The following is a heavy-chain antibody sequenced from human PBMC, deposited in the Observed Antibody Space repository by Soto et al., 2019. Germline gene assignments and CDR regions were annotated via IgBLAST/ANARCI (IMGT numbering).Heavy chain of an antibody. V-gene: IGHV3-53*01. CDR2: IYSGGST. Sequence: GGSLRLSCAASGFTVSSNYMSWVRQAPGKGLEWVSVIYSGGSTSYADPVKGRFTISRDNTENTLYLQMNSLRAEDTAVYFCGKQRKNRAYYYPMDVWGQGTTVTVSS. CDR1: GFTVSSNY. J-gene: IGHJ6*02. CDR3: GKQRKNRAYYYPMDV.